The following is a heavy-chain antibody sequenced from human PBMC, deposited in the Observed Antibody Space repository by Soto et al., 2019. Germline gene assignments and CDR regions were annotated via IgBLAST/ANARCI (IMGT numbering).Heavy chain of an antibody. CDR3: SRDRYSSGWYYYGMDV. V-gene: IGHV4-59*01. D-gene: IGHD6-19*01. Sequence: SETLSLPCTVSGGSITRYYWSRIRQPPGKGLEWIGYIYYSGSTNYNPSLKSRVTISVDTSKNQFSLKLSSVTAADTAGYYCSRDRYSSGWYYYGMDVWGQGSTVTVAS. CDR1: GGSITRYY. J-gene: IGHJ6*02. CDR2: IYYSGST.